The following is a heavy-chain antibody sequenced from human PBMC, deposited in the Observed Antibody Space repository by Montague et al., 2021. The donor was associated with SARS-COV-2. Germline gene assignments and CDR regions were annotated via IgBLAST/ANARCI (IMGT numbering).Heavy chain of an antibody. CDR1: GGSVGSSHYY. V-gene: IGHV4-39*07. Sequence: SETLSLTCTVSGGSVGSSHYYWAWIRQPPGKGLEWIGSRYQNGATYYSPSLRRPVTILLDTSKNQFSLSLTSVTAADTAVYYCARSGVGIFDFSYFDSWGQGSLVIVSS. CDR3: ARSGVGIFDFSYFDS. D-gene: IGHD3-3*01. J-gene: IGHJ4*02. CDR2: RYQNGAT.